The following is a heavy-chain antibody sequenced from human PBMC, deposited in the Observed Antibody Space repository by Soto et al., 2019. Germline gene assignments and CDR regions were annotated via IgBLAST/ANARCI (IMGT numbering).Heavy chain of an antibody. Sequence: GGSLRLSCAASGFTFSTSAMSWVRQAPGKGLEWVSTISGSGGGTFYTDTVKGRFTISRDNSKNTMYLQMNSLRAEDAAIYYCAKVITRTPLVFDYWGQGALVTVSS. J-gene: IGHJ4*02. D-gene: IGHD1-20*01. CDR1: GFTFSTSA. V-gene: IGHV3-23*01. CDR3: AKVITRTPLVFDY. CDR2: ISGSGGGT.